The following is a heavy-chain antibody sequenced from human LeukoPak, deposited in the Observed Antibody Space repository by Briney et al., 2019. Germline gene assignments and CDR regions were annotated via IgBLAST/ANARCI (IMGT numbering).Heavy chain of an antibody. V-gene: IGHV4-4*07. CDR3: ARDPRRSITGTIPTSDY. J-gene: IGHJ4*02. D-gene: IGHD1-7*01. CDR2: IYASGST. CDR1: GGSISSYY. Sequence: SETLSLTCTVSGGSISSYYWSWIRQPAGKGLEWIGRIYASGSTNYNPSLKSRVTMSVDTSKNQFSLKLSSVTAADTAVYYCARDPRRSITGTIPTSDYWGQGTLVTVSS.